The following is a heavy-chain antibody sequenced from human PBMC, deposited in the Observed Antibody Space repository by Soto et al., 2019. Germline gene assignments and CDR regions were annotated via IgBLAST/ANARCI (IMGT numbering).Heavy chain of an antibody. CDR1: GFTFSTYT. V-gene: IGHV3-21*01. CDR2: LSSTSSYI. J-gene: IGHJ5*01. Sequence: EVQLVESGGGLVKPGGSLRLSCAASGFTFSTYTMNWVRQAPGKGLEWVSSLSSTSSYINYADSVKGRFTISRDNAKNPLYLQMNSLRAEDTAVYYCARATPGVWLLFLPLAPLDSWGQGSLVTVSS. D-gene: IGHD3-9*01. CDR3: ARATPGVWLLFLPLAPLDS.